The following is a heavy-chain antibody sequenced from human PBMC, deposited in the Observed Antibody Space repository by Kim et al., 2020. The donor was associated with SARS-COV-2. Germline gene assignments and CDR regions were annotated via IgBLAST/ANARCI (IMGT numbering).Heavy chain of an antibody. CDR2: INPNTGNP. CDR1: GYTFTSYA. D-gene: IGHD6-13*01. J-gene: IGHJ3*02. CDR3: ARDEHRIAAASHDAFDI. Sequence: ASVKVSCKASGYTFTSYAMNWVRQAPGQGLEWMGWINPNTGNPTYAQGFTGRFVFSLDTSVSTAYLQISSLKSEDTAVYYCARDEHRIAAASHDAFDIWGEGTMVTVSS. V-gene: IGHV7-4-1*02.